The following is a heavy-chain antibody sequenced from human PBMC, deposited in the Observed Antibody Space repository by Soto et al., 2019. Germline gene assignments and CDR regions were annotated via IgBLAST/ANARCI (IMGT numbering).Heavy chain of an antibody. Sequence: QLQLQESGPGLVKPSETLSLTCTVSGGSISSSSYYWGWIRQPPGKGLEWIGSIYYSGSTYYNPSLKSRVTIAVDTSKNQFSLKLSSVTAADTAVYYCARRPNVGDFWSGYRYYYYYGMDVWGQGTTVTVSS. J-gene: IGHJ6*02. CDR3: ARRPNVGDFWSGYRYYYYYGMDV. CDR2: IYYSGST. CDR1: GGSISSSSYY. D-gene: IGHD3-3*01. V-gene: IGHV4-39*01.